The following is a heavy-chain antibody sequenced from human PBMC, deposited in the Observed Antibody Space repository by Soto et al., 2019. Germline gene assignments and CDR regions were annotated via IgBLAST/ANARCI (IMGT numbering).Heavy chain of an antibody. CDR1: GFTFGNYG. J-gene: IGHJ4*02. D-gene: IGHD6-13*01. CDR3: ARDRAAAGKGGQYLDY. V-gene: IGHV3-33*01. Sequence: QVQLVESGGGVVQPGTSLRLACEASGFTFGNYGMHWVRQAPGKGLEWVAVIWHAGKYKYSADSVKGRFTISRDNSKNTLFLQMNSLTAEDTAVYYCARDRAAAGKGGQYLDYWGQGTLVTVSS. CDR2: IWHAGKYK.